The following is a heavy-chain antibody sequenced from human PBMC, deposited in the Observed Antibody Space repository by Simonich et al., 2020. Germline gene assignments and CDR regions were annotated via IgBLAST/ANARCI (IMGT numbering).Heavy chain of an antibody. V-gene: IGHV4-59*08. J-gene: IGHJ4*02. D-gene: IGHD5-12*01. CDR2: IYYSGST. Sequence: QVQLQESGPGLVKPSDTLSLTCTVSGFSISSYYWSWILQPPGKELEWIWYIYYSGSTNDNPSLKSRVTISVDTSKNQFSLKLSSVTAADTAVYYCARHDRWLQFYFDYWGQGTLVTVSS. CDR1: GFSISSYY. CDR3: ARHDRWLQFYFDY.